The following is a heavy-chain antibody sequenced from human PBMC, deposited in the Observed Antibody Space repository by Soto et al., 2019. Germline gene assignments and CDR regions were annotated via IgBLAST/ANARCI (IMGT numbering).Heavy chain of an antibody. V-gene: IGHV3-48*02. CDR1: GFTFDDYG. CDR3: ARRLDPLQYSDY. Sequence: GGSLRLSCAASGFTFDDYGMNWVRQAPGKRLEWVSFISFSGSTIYYADSVRGRFTISRDNAKSTLFLQMNSLRDDDAATYYCARRLDPLQYSDYWGRGTLLTVSS. D-gene: IGHD5-18*01. CDR2: ISFSGSTI. J-gene: IGHJ4*02.